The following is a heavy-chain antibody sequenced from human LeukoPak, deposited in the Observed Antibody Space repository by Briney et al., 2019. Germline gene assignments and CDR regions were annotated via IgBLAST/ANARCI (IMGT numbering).Heavy chain of an antibody. CDR2: IIPMFGTT. D-gene: IGHD6-6*01. CDR3: ATPNSSSSDYFDY. CDR1: GGTFSNYG. Sequence: GSSVKVSCKASGGTFSNYGISWVRQVPGQGLEWMGGIIPMFGTTSYAQKFQGRVTITTVESTSTAYMELSSLRSEDTAVYYCATPNSSSSDYFDYWGQGTLVTVSS. J-gene: IGHJ4*02. V-gene: IGHV1-69*05.